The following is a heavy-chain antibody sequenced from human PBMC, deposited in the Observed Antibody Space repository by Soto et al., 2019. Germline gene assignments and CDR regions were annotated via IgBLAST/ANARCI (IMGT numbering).Heavy chain of an antibody. V-gene: IGHV3-21*01. D-gene: IGHD5-18*01. CDR3: ARDLYSYGPGHVHYYYCMGV. CDR1: GFTFSSYS. Sequence: EVQLVESGGGLVKPGGSLRLSCAASGFTFSSYSMNWVRQAPGKGLEWVSSISSSSSYIYYADSVKGRFTISRDNAKNALYPQMNSLRAEDTAVYYCARDLYSYGPGHVHYYYCMGVWGQGTTVTVSS. J-gene: IGHJ6*01. CDR2: ISSSSSYI.